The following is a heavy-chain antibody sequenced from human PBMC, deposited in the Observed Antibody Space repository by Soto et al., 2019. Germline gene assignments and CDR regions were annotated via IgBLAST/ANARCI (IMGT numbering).Heavy chain of an antibody. CDR2: ISAYNGNT. Sequence: GASVKVSCKASGYTFTSYGISWVRQAPGQGLEWMGWISAYNGNTNYAQKLQGRVTMTTDTSTSTAYMELSSLRSDDTAVYYCARKAYYDFWSGYYADYYYYYYMDVWGKGTTVTVSS. V-gene: IGHV1-18*01. CDR3: ARKAYYDFWSGYYADYYYYYYMDV. J-gene: IGHJ6*03. CDR1: GYTFTSYG. D-gene: IGHD3-3*01.